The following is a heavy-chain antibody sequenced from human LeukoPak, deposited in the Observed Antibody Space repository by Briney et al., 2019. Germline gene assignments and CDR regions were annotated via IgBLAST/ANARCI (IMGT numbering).Heavy chain of an antibody. V-gene: IGHV3-74*01. CDR3: AREDCTIGAVCSSLLDH. CDR2: INSDASTI. J-gene: IGHJ4*02. CDR1: GLTFSSDG. D-gene: IGHD2-8*01. Sequence: GGSLRLSCAASGLTFSSDGMHWVRHVPGKGLVWVSRINSDASTINYADSVKGRFTISRDNAKNTLYLQMNNLRAEDTAVYYCAREDCTIGAVCSSLLDHWGRGTLVTVSS.